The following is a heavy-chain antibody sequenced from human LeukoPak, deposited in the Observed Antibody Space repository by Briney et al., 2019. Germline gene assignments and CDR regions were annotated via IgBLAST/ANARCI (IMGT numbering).Heavy chain of an antibody. D-gene: IGHD6-13*01. V-gene: IGHV4-59*02. CDR2: MYYTGTT. CDR3: ATVVFDSSKSHWYFDI. Sequence: PSETLSLTCTFSGGSVSSYYGSWIGQPPGRGLGGIGYMYYTGTTSHNPSLTSRVTISVDTSRNQFFLKLDSVTAADTAVYYCATVVFDSSKSHWYFDIWGRGTLVTVSS. CDR1: GGSVSSYY. J-gene: IGHJ2*01.